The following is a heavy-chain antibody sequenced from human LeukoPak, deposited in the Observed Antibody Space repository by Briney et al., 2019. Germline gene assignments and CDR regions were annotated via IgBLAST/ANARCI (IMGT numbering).Heavy chain of an antibody. CDR1: GFTFSTYG. CDR3: AGEVFNY. CDR2: IWSDGSDK. V-gene: IGHV3-33*01. Sequence: PGKSLTLPCAASGFTFSTYGMHWVRQAPGKGLEWVAVIWSDGSDKYYADSVKGRFTISRDNAKNTLYLQMNSLRVEDTAVYYCAGEVFNYWGQGTLVTVSS. J-gene: IGHJ4*02.